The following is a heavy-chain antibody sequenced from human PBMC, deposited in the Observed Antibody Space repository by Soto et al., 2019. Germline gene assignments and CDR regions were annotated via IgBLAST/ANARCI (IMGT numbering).Heavy chain of an antibody. D-gene: IGHD3-3*01. CDR3: ARRVHYDFWSGSSFDP. J-gene: IGHJ5*02. CDR1: GGTFSSYA. V-gene: IGHV1-69*13. Sequence: SVKVSCKASGGTFSSYAISWVRQAPGQGLEWMGGIIPIFGTANYAQKFQGRVTITADESTSTAYMELSSLRSEDTAVFYCARRVHYDFWSGSSFDPWGQGTLVTVSS. CDR2: IIPIFGTA.